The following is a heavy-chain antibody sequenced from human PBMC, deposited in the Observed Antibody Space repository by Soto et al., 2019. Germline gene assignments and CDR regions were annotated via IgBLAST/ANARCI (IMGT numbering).Heavy chain of an antibody. CDR1: GYTFTSYD. Sequence: QVQLVQSGAEVKKPGASVKVSCKASGYTFTSYDINWVRQATGQGLEWMGWMNPNSGNTDYAQKFQGRDTMARNTSISTAYMELSSLRSEDTAVYYCARERSAAGAGWFDPWGQGTLVTVSS. CDR3: ARERSAAGAGWFDP. V-gene: IGHV1-8*01. J-gene: IGHJ5*02. D-gene: IGHD6-13*01. CDR2: MNPNSGNT.